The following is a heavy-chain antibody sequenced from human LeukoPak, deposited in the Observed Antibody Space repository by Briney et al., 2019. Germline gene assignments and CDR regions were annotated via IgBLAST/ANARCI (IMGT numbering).Heavy chain of an antibody. Sequence: ASVKLSCKASGGTFSSYAISWVRQAPGQGLEWMGGIIPIFGTANYAQKFQGRVTITADESTSTAYMELSSLRSEDTAVYYCASLYSGYEPRRVRATTIDYWGQGTLVTVSS. CDR1: GGTFSSYA. J-gene: IGHJ4*02. CDR3: ASLYSGYEPRRVRATTIDY. V-gene: IGHV1-69*01. CDR2: IIPIFGTA. D-gene: IGHD5-12*01.